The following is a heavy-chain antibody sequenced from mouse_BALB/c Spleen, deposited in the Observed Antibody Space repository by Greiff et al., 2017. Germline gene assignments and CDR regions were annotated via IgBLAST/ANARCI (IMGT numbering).Heavy chain of an antibody. D-gene: IGHD4-1*01. Sequence: VQLQQSGAELARPGASVKLSCKASGYTFTDYYINWVKQRTGQGLEWIGEIYPGSGNTYYNEKFKGKATLTADKSSSTAYMQLSSLTSEDSAVYCCARKSGPSWFAYWGQGTLVTVSA. CDR3: ARKSGPSWFAY. CDR2: IYPGSGNT. CDR1: GYTFTDYY. V-gene: IGHV1-77*01. J-gene: IGHJ3*01.